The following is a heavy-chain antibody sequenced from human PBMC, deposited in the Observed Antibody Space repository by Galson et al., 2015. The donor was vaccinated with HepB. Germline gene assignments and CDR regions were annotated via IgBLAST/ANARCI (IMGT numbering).Heavy chain of an antibody. Sequence: SLRLSCAASGFTFADFMVTWFRQAPGRGLEWVGRIRTKPYRGKSEYAAPLMDRFTISRDDSESIAYLQMNSLTPEATALYYCARERDIFFGDSFPYHWGQGTLVTVSS. D-gene: IGHD3-10*01. CDR1: GFTFADFM. V-gene: IGHV3-49*03. J-gene: IGHJ5*02. CDR2: IRTKPYRGKS. CDR3: ARERDIFFGDSFPYH.